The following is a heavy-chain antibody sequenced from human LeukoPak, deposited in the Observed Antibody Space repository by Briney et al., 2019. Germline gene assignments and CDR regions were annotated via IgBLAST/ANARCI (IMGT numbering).Heavy chain of an antibody. CDR2: INPSGGST. D-gene: IGHD2-2*01. J-gene: IGHJ4*02. CDR3: ARVRYCASTSCPDFDC. CDR1: GYTFTSYD. V-gene: IGHV1-46*01. Sequence: ASVKGSCKASGYTFTSYDINWVREATGQGLEWVGMINPSGGSTNYAQRFQGRVTMTRDTSTSTVYMELSSLRSEDTAVYSCARVRYCASTSCPDFDCWGQGTLVTVSS.